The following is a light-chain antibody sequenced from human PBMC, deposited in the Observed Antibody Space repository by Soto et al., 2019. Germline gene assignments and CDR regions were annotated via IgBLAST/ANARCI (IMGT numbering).Light chain of an antibody. Sequence: QYVLTQPPSVSGAPGQRVTISCTGSSSNIGAGYDVHWYQQLPGTAPKLLIYGNSNRPSGVPDRFSGSKSGTSASLAITAVQAEDEADYYCQSYDSSLSGVVFGGGTKLTV. V-gene: IGLV1-40*01. J-gene: IGLJ2*01. CDR3: QSYDSSLSGVV. CDR1: SSNIGAGYD. CDR2: GNS.